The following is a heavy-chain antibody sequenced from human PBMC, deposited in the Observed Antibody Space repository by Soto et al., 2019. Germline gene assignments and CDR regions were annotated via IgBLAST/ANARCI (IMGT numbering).Heavy chain of an antibody. D-gene: IGHD5-18*01. CDR1: GFTFSSYS. V-gene: IGHV3-48*02. J-gene: IGHJ3*02. CDR2: ISTSSSNI. Sequence: EVQLVESGGGLVQPGESLRLSCAASGFTFSSYSLNWVRQAPGKGLEWVSYISTSSSNIYYADSVKGRFTISRDNANNSLYLQMNSLRDGDTAVYYCARDWYSNALAPDGFDIWGQGKMVIVSS. CDR3: ARDWYSNALAPDGFDI.